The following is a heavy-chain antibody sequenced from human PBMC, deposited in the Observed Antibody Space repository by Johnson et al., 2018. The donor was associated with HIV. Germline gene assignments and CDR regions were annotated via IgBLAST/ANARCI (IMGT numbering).Heavy chain of an antibody. CDR3: ARDGVVVVPGGWGAFNI. J-gene: IGHJ3*02. V-gene: IGHV3-15*01. D-gene: IGHD2-15*01. CDR2: IKSKSYGGTI. CDR1: GFTFSNAW. Sequence: VQLVESGGGLVKPGGPLRLSCAASGFTFSNAWMNWVRQAPGKGLEWVGRIKSKSYGGTIDYAAPVKGRFTISRDDSKNTLYLQMNSLRAEDTAVYYCARDGVVVVPGGWGAFNIWGQGTMVTVSS.